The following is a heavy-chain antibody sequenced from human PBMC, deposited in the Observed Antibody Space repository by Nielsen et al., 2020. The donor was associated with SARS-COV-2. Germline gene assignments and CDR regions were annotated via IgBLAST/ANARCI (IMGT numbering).Heavy chain of an antibody. V-gene: IGHV4-31*03. Sequence: TLSLTCTVSGGSISSGGYYWSWIRQHPGKGLEWIGYIYYSGSTYYNPSLKSRVTISVDTSKNQFSLKLSSVTAADTAVYYCARAMIVVVINAFDIWGQGTMVTVSS. J-gene: IGHJ3*02. CDR2: IYYSGST. CDR1: GGSISSGGYY. D-gene: IGHD3-22*01. CDR3: ARAMIVVVINAFDI.